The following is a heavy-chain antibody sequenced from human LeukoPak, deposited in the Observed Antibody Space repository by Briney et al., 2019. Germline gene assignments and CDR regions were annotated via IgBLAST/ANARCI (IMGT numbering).Heavy chain of an antibody. CDR2: ISYDGSTK. CDR1: GFTFSTYG. D-gene: IGHD3-10*02. CDR3: AELGITMIGGV. V-gene: IGHV3-30*18. Sequence: GGSLRLSCAASGFTFSTYGMHWVRQAPGKGLEWVAVISYDGSTKYCADSVKGRFIISRDNAKNSLYLQMNSLRAEDTAVYYCAELGITMIGGVWGKGTTVTISS. J-gene: IGHJ6*04.